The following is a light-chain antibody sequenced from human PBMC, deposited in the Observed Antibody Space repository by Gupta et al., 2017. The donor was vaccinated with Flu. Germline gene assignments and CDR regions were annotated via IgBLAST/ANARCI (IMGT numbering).Light chain of an antibody. CDR2: RNN. V-gene: IGLV1-47*01. CDR3: AAWDDSLSANYV. CDR1: SSNIGSNY. J-gene: IGLJ1*01. Sequence: QSVLTQPPSASGTPGQRVTISCSGSSSNIGSNYVYWYQQLPGTAPKLLIYRNNQRPSGVPDRFSGSKSGTSASLAISGHRSEDEADYYCAAWDDSLSANYVFGTGTKVTVL.